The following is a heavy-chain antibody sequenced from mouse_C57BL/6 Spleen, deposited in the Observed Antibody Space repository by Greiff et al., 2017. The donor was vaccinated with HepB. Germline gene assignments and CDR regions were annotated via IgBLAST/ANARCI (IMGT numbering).Heavy chain of an antibody. CDR3: ARGEYYSNTGDY. Sequence: QVTLKESGAELARPGASVKLSCKASGYTFTSYGISWVKQRTGQGLEWIGEIYPRSGNTYYNEKFKGKATLTADKSSSTAYMELRSLTSEDSAVYFCARGEYYSNTGDYWGQGTTLTVSS. CDR2: IYPRSGNT. D-gene: IGHD2-5*01. CDR1: GYTFTSYG. J-gene: IGHJ2*01. V-gene: IGHV1-81*01.